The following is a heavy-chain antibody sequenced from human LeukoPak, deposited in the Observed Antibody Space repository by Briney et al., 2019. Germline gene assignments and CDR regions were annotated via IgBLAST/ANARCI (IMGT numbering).Heavy chain of an antibody. CDR2: TYYRSKWYN. CDR1: GDSVSNNSAA. D-gene: IGHD6-13*01. Sequence: SQTLSLTCAISGDSVSNNSAAWNWIRRSPSRGLEWLGRTYYRSKWYNDYAVSVKSRITINPDTSKNQFSLQLNSVTPEDTAVYYCARERRPESSSNYRRFDYWGQGTLVTVSS. J-gene: IGHJ4*02. CDR3: ARERRPESSSNYRRFDY. V-gene: IGHV6-1*01.